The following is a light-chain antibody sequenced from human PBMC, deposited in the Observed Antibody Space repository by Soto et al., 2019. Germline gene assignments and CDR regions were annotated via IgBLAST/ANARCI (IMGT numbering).Light chain of an antibody. J-gene: IGKJ1*01. CDR2: AAS. Sequence: IQMTQSPTSLSASVGDRVIITCRASQDISKDLGWYQQKPGKAPKFLIYAASSLQSGVPSRFSGSGSGTDFTLTISSLQPEDFAAYFCQQSYTTPWTFGQGTKVDIK. CDR1: QDISKD. CDR3: QQSYTTPWT. V-gene: IGKV1-39*01.